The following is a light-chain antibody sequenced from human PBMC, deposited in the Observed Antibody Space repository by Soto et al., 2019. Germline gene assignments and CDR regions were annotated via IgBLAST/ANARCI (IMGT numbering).Light chain of an antibody. J-gene: IGKJ3*01. CDR2: GVS. V-gene: IGKV1-6*01. Sequence: AIQMSQSPSSLSASVGDRVTITCRASQGIKNDLGWYQQKPGKAPQILIYGVSTLYSGVPSRFSGSGSGIEFTLTISSLQPEDFATYYCLQDFSYPRTFGPGTKVDIK. CDR1: QGIKND. CDR3: LQDFSYPRT.